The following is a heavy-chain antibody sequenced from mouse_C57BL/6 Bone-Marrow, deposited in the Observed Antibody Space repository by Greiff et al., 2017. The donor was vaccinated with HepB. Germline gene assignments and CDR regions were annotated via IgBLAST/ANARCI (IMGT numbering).Heavy chain of an antibody. V-gene: IGHV3-6*01. CDR2: ISYDGSN. CDR1: GYSITSGYY. J-gene: IGHJ3*01. D-gene: IGHD2-13*01. Sequence: EVQLQESGPGLVKPSQSLSLTCSVTGYSITSGYYWNWIRQFPGNKLEWMGYISYDGSNNYNPSLKNRISITRDTSKNQFFLKLNSVTTEDTATYYCAREGGDERWFAYWGQGTLVTVSA. CDR3: AREGGDERWFAY.